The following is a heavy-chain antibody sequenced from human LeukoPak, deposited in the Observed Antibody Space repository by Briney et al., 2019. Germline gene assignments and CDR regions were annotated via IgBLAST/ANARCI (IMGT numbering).Heavy chain of an antibody. CDR2: INPNSGGT. J-gene: IGHJ4*02. CDR1: GYTFTGYY. CDR3: ARDLYGGTSATFDY. Sequence: GSVKVSCKASGYTFTGYYMHCVRQAPGQGLEWMGWINPNSGGTYYAQKFQGRVTMTSETSISTAYMELSRLRSDNTAVYYCARDLYGGTSATFDYWGQGTLVTVSS. D-gene: IGHD4-23*01. V-gene: IGHV1-2*02.